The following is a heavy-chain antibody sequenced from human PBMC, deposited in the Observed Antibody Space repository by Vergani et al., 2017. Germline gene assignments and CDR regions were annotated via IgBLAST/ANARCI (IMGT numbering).Heavy chain of an antibody. V-gene: IGHV4-31*11. CDR1: GGSIISGDHC. Sequence: QVQLQESGPGVVKPSQTLSLTCAVSGGSIISGDHCWTWIRQRPGKGLEWIGYISYSGTTYDNPSLRSRLTISVDTSQNQFSLKLRSVTAADTAVYYCARVDTQVPATSHFYYMDVWGKGTTVVVSS. J-gene: IGHJ6*03. CDR2: ISYSGTT. D-gene: IGHD6-25*01. CDR3: ARVDTQVPATSHFYYMDV.